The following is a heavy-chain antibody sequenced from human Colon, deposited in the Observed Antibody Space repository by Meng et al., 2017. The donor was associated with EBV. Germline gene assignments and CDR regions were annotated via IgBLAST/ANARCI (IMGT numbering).Heavy chain of an antibody. J-gene: IGHJ4*02. CDR1: VGAMSSGNYY. D-gene: IGHD2-21*01. CDR2: IHHSGSA. Sequence: QMQASGPVLLQPPPSLSSTYTFTVGAMSSGNYYWCWLRQPPGKGLEWIGYIHHSGSAYYNPSLKSRVSISVDTSKNQFSLNLNSMTAADTAVYYCASFDHIPRRNYFDYWGQGTLVTVSS. V-gene: IGHV4-30-4*01. CDR3: ASFDHIPRRNYFDY.